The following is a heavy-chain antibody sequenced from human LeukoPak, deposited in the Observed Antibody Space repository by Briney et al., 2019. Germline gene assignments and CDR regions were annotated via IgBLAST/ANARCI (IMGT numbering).Heavy chain of an antibody. CDR1: GFTFSTYA. CDR3: AREEWLRLGYYYYYYMDV. Sequence: TGGSLRLSCAASGFTFSTYAMSWVRQAPGKGLAWVASVKSDGAGTHYADSVKGRFTISRDNSKNILYLQMNSLRAEDTAIYYCAREEWLRLGYYYYYYMDVWGKGTTVTISS. V-gene: IGHV3-23*01. D-gene: IGHD5-12*01. CDR2: VKSDGAGT. J-gene: IGHJ6*03.